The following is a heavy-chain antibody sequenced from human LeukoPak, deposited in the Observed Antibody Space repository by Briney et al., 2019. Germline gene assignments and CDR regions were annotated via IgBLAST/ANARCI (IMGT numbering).Heavy chain of an antibody. J-gene: IGHJ2*01. CDR2: IGTAGDT. CDR3: ARGARERGYSYGPMGWYFDL. D-gene: IGHD5-18*01. CDR1: GFTFSSYD. Sequence: GGSLRLSCAASGFTFSSYDMYWVRQATGKGLEWVSAIGTAGDTYYPGSVKGRFTISRENAKNSLYLQMNSLRAGDTAVYYCARGARERGYSYGPMGWYFDLWGRGTLVTVSS. V-gene: IGHV3-13*01.